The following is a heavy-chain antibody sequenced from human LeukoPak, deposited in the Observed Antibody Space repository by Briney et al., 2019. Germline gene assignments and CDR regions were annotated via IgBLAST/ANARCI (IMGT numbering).Heavy chain of an antibody. D-gene: IGHD3-22*01. CDR3: ARDHDWGSGYYYHALYYYYYGMDV. V-gene: IGHV3-23*01. CDR2: ISGSGGST. Sequence: GGSLRLSCAASGFTFSSYAMSWVRQAPGKGLEWVSAISGSGGSTYYADSVKGRFTISRDNSKNTLYLQMNSLRAEDTAVYYCARDHDWGSGYYYHALYYYYYGMDVWGQGTTVTVSS. J-gene: IGHJ6*02. CDR1: GFTFSSYA.